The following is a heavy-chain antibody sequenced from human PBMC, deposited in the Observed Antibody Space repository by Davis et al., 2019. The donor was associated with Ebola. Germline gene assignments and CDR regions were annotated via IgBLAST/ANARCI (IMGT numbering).Heavy chain of an antibody. CDR2: INLGGST. Sequence: GTSLRGYYWSWNRLPPGKGSECTGEINLGGSTNYNPSLKSRVTISVNTSKNQFSLKLSSVTAADTAVYYCARGRLRWYRTTLNWYFDLCCRGTLVTVAS. V-gene: IGHV4-34*01. CDR1: GTSLRGYY. CDR3: ARGRLRWYRTTLNWYFDL. D-gene: IGHD4-23*01. J-gene: IGHJ2*01.